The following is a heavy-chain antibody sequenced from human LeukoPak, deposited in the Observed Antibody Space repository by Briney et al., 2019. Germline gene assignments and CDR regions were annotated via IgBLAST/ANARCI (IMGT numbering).Heavy chain of an antibody. Sequence: GGSLRLSCGASGFXFSAYGVHWVRQAPGKGLEWVAIMSYDGTNKYYADSVKGRFTISRDNSKNTLYLQMNSLRAEDTAVYYCAKEITRPNRAVAGLNYWGQGTLVTVSS. CDR1: GFXFSAYG. D-gene: IGHD6-19*01. J-gene: IGHJ4*02. CDR2: MSYDGTNK. V-gene: IGHV3-30*18. CDR3: AKEITRPNRAVAGLNY.